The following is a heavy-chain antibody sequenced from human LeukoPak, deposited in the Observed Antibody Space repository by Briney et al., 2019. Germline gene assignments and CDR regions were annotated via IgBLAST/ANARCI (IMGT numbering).Heavy chain of an antibody. J-gene: IGHJ3*02. V-gene: IGHV4-4*09. CDR2: IHASGTT. D-gene: IGHD2-15*01. Sequence: KPSETLSLTCTVSGGSFSGFYWSWIRQPPGKGLEWIGYIHASGTTNNSPSLKSQVTISGDSSKNQFSLKLSSVTAADTAVYYCARQIAATYRFTDAFDIWGQGTMVTASS. CDR1: GGSFSGFY. CDR3: ARQIAATYRFTDAFDI.